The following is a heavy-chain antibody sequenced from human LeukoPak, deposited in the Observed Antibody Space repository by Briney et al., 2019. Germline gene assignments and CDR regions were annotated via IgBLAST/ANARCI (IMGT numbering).Heavy chain of an antibody. V-gene: IGHV4-39*01. CDR3: ARRYPRTRSGTNRYFDY. D-gene: IGHD6-19*01. J-gene: IGHJ4*02. Sequence: SQTLSLTCTVSGDSITTGNYYWSWIRQPPGKGLEWIGEINHSGSTNYNPSLKSRVTISVDTSKNQFSLKLSSVTAADTAVYYCARRYPRTRSGTNRYFDYWGQGTLVTVSS. CDR1: GDSITTGNYY. CDR2: INHSGST.